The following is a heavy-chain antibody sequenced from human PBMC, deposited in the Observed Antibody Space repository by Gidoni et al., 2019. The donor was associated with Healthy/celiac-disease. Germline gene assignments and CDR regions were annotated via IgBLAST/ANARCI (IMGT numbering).Heavy chain of an antibody. CDR2: ISYDGSNK. Sequence: QVQLVESGGGVVQPGRSLSPSCPASGFPSSSLSMHGVRQAPGKGLEWVAVISYDGSNKYYADSVKGRFTISRDNSKNTLYLQMNSLRAEDTAVYYCARDDYDSSGYYSNFGFDYWGQGTLVTVSS. CDR1: GFPSSSLS. J-gene: IGHJ4*02. D-gene: IGHD3-22*01. V-gene: IGHV3-30-3*01. CDR3: ARDDYDSSGYYSNFGFDY.